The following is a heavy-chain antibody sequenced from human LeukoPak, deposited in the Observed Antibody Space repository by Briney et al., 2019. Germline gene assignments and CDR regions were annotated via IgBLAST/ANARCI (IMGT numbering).Heavy chain of an antibody. D-gene: IGHD3-22*01. V-gene: IGHV1-8*02. Sequence: ASVKVSCKASGYTFTSYYMHWVRQAPGQGLEWMGWMNPNSGNTGYAQKFQGRVTMTRNTSISTAYMELSSLRSEDTAVYYCARRGYSYDSSGYYYVSWGQGTLVTVSS. CDR2: MNPNSGNT. J-gene: IGHJ4*02. CDR1: GYTFTSYY. CDR3: ARRGYSYDSSGYYYVS.